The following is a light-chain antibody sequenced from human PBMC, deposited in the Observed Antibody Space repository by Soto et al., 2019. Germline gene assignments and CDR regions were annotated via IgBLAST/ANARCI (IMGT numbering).Light chain of an antibody. CDR2: DVS. Sequence: EIVLTQSPATLSLSPGEGVTISCRASQSVSNSLAWYQQKPGQPPRLLIYDVSNRATGIPARFSGSGSGTDFTLTITSLEPEDFAVYFCHQRYNWPRVTFGQGTRLEIK. CDR1: QSVSNS. CDR3: HQRYNWPRVT. J-gene: IGKJ5*01. V-gene: IGKV3-11*01.